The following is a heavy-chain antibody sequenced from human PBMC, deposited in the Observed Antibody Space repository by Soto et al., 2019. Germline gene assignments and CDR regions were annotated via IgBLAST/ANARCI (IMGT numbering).Heavy chain of an antibody. CDR2: VYYSGTT. D-gene: IGHD3-3*01. CDR3: TRSRLEWLYPFDL. Sequence: PSETLSLTCTVSGGSISGSSHYWGWIRQPPGKGLEWIGNVYYSGTTYYNPSLKRRVTISVDTSKNQFSLKLLSMTAADTAVYYCTRSRLEWLYPFDLWGQGTLVTVSS. V-gene: IGHV4-39*01. CDR1: GGSISGSSHY. J-gene: IGHJ5*02.